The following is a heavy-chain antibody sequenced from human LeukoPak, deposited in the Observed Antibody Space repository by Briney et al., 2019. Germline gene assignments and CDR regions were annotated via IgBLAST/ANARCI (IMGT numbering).Heavy chain of an antibody. D-gene: IGHD4-11*01. V-gene: IGHV1-69*05. J-gene: IGHJ5*02. Sequence: SVKVSCKASGGTFSSYAISWVRQAPGQGLEWMGGIIPILGTANYAQKFQGRATITTDEPTSTAYMELSSLRSEDTAVYYCARVSTVTTGWFDPWGQGTLVTVSS. CDR3: ARVSTVTTGWFDP. CDR1: GGTFSSYA. CDR2: IIPILGTA.